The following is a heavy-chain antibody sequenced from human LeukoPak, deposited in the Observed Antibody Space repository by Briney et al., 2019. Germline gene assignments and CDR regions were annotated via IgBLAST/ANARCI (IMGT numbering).Heavy chain of an antibody. Sequence: PGGSLRLSCAASGFTFDDYAMNWVRQAPGKGLEWVSYISSSSSTIYYADSVKGRFTISRDNAKNSLYLQMISLRAEDTAVYYCARGPVPTYDFWSGGYNWFDPWGQGTLVTVSS. V-gene: IGHV3-48*01. J-gene: IGHJ5*02. CDR3: ARGPVPTYDFWSGGYNWFDP. D-gene: IGHD3-3*01. CDR2: ISSSSSTI. CDR1: GFTFDDYA.